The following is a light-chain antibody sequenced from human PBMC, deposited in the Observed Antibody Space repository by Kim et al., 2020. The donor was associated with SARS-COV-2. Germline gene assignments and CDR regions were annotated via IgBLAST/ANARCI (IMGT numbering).Light chain of an antibody. V-gene: IGKV2-28*01. J-gene: IGKJ2*01. CDR2: LGS. CDR1: QSLLNRNGNND. CDR3: MQGLYLYT. Sequence: GEPASISCRSSQSLLNRNGNNDVDWYLQKPGQSPQLLIYLGSNRASGVPDRFSASGSGTEFTLQISRVEAEDVGVYYCMQGLYLYTFGQGTKLEI.